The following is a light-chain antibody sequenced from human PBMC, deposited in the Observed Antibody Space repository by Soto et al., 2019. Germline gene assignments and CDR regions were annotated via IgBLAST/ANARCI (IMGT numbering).Light chain of an antibody. CDR1: QSITNY. CDR2: AAS. V-gene: IGKV1-39*01. CDR3: QQSYSTPHT. J-gene: IGKJ4*01. Sequence: DIQMTQSPSSLSASVGGRVTITCRASQSITNYLNWYQQKPGKAPKLLIYAASILQSGVPSRFSGSGSGTDFTLPISSLQPEDFATYYCQQSYSTPHTFGGGTKVEI.